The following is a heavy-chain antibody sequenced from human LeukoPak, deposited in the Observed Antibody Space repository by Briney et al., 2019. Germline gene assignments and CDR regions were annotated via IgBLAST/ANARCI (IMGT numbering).Heavy chain of an antibody. CDR1: GFTFSSYA. CDR2: ISGSGGST. V-gene: IGHV3-23*01. J-gene: IGHJ4*02. D-gene: IGHD2/OR15-2a*01. Sequence: GGSLRLSCAASGFTFSSYAMSWVRQAPGKGLEWVSAISGSGGSTYYADSVKGRLTISRDNSKNTLYLQMNSLRAEDTAVYYCAKDTGNLEYYSFSPGYFDYWGQGTLVTVSS. CDR3: AKDTGNLEYYSFSPGYFDY.